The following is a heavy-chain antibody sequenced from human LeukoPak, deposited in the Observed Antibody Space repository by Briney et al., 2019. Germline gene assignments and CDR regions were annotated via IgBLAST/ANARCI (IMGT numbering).Heavy chain of an antibody. V-gene: IGHV4-34*01. CDR2: INHSGST. Sequence: SETLSLTCAVYGGSFSGYYWSWIRQPPGKGLEWIGEINHSGSTNYNPSLKSRVTISVDTSKNQFSLKLSSVTAADTAVYYCVRDWGYDSSGYWQKYFDTWGQGTLVTVSS. J-gene: IGHJ4*02. CDR3: VRDWGYDSSGYWQKYFDT. D-gene: IGHD3-22*01. CDR1: GGSFSGYY.